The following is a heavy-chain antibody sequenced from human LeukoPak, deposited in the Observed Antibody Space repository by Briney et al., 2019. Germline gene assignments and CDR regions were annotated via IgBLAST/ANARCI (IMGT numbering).Heavy chain of an antibody. Sequence: GESLKTPRRGFGYSFTSYWLGWVPQMPGKGVEWMGINYPIDSDTRYSPSFQGLATISADKYITPDYQQWSRLKASDAAMYYCARQESGRDGYYIDYWGQGTLVTVSS. CDR3: ARQESGRDGYYIDY. V-gene: IGHV5-51*01. J-gene: IGHJ4*02. D-gene: IGHD5-24*01. CDR1: GYSFTSYW. CDR2: NYPIDSDT.